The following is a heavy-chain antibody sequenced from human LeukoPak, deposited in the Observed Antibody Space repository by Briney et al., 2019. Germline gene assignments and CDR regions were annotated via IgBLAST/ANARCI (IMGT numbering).Heavy chain of an antibody. CDR3: AKDQYCTSTSCYVDY. Sequence: GGSLRLSCAASGFTSSNYAMSWVRQAPGKGLEWVSGINVSGGSTFYADSVRGRFTISRDNSKNTLYLQMNSLRAEDTAVYYCAKDQYCTSTSCYVDYWGQGTLVTVSS. CDR2: INVSGGST. J-gene: IGHJ4*02. CDR1: GFTSSNYA. V-gene: IGHV3-23*01. D-gene: IGHD2-2*01.